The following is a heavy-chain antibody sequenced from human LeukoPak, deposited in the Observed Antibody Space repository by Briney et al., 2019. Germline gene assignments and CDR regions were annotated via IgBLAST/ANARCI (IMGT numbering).Heavy chain of an antibody. CDR3: ARDLPMTSGCFDP. CDR2: ISYDGSNK. J-gene: IGHJ5*02. Sequence: TGGSLRLSCAASGFTFSSYAMHWVRQAPGKGLEWVAVISYDGSNKYYADSVKGRFTISRDNSKNTLFLQMNSLTAEDTAVYYWARDLPMTSGCFDPGGQGTLVTVSS. CDR1: GFTFSSYA. D-gene: IGHD2/OR15-2a*01. V-gene: IGHV3-30-3*01.